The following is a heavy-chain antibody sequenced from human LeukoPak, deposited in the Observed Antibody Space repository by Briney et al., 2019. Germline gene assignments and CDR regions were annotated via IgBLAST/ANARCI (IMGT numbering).Heavy chain of an antibody. CDR1: GFTFSSYA. V-gene: IGHV3-23*01. CDR3: AKDPSLRFGTLTHSDY. Sequence: GGSLRLSCAASGFTFSSYAMSWVRQAPGKGLEWVSSISGSGGSTYYADSVRGRFTISRDNSKNTLYLQMNSLRAEDTAVYYCAKDPSLRFGTLTHSDYWGQGTLVTVSS. J-gene: IGHJ4*02. CDR2: ISGSGGST. D-gene: IGHD3-10*01.